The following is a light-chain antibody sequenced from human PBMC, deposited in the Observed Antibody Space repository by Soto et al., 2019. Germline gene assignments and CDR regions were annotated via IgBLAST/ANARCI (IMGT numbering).Light chain of an antibody. CDR1: SSGVGGYNY. Sequence: QSALTQPASVSGSPGQSITISCTGTSSGVGGYNYVSWYQQHPGKAPKLMIYDVSNRPSGVSNRFSGSKSGNTASLTISGLQAEDEADYYCSSYTSSSTLLYVFGNGTKVTVL. J-gene: IGLJ1*01. CDR2: DVS. CDR3: SSYTSSSTLLYV. V-gene: IGLV2-14*01.